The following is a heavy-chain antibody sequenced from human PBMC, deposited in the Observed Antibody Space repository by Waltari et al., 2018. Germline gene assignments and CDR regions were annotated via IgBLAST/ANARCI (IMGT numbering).Heavy chain of an antibody. Sequence: EVQLLESGGGLVQPGGSLRLSCAASGFPFSSFAMSWVRQAPGKGLEWVSVIYSGGSTYYADSVKGRFTISRDNSKNTLYLQMNSLRAEDTAVYYCAKDRYYDSSGQYYFDYWGQGTLVTVSS. CDR3: AKDRYYDSSGQYYFDY. V-gene: IGHV3-23*03. J-gene: IGHJ4*02. D-gene: IGHD3-22*01. CDR1: GFPFSSFA. CDR2: IYSGGST.